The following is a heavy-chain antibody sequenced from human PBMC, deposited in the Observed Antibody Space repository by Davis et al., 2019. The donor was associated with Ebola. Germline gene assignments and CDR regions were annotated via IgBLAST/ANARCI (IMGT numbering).Heavy chain of an antibody. D-gene: IGHD4-17*01. CDR3: ATEGDYSSSWFDP. Sequence: SETLSLTCAVYGGSFSGYYWSWIRQPPGKGLEWIGEINHSGSTNYNPSLKSRVTISVDTSKNQFSLKLSSVTAADTAVYYCATEGDYSSSWFDPWGQGTLVTVSS. J-gene: IGHJ5*02. V-gene: IGHV4-34*09. CDR1: GGSFSGYY. CDR2: INHSGST.